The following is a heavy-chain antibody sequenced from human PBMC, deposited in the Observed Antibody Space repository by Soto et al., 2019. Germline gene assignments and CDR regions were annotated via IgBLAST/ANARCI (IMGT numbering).Heavy chain of an antibody. Sequence: PGGSLRLSCVASGFTFSTYSMNWVRQAPGKGLEWVSSISISSSYIYYADSVKGRFTISRDNAKNSLYLQMNSLRVEDTAVYYCARGYDFWSGYFTFFDYWGQGTVVTVSS. V-gene: IGHV3-21*01. CDR2: ISISSSYI. D-gene: IGHD3-3*01. J-gene: IGHJ4*02. CDR3: ARGYDFWSGYFTFFDY. CDR1: GFTFSTYS.